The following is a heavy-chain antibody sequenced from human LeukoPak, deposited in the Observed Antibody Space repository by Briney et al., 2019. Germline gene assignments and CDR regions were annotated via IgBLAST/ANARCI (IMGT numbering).Heavy chain of an antibody. V-gene: IGHV3-30*04. D-gene: IGHD4-17*01. CDR3: ARRLRLDY. J-gene: IGHJ4*02. CDR1: GFTFSRYA. Sequence: GRSLRLSCAASGFTFSRYAMHWVRQAPGKGLEWVADISHDGSKKFYADSVKGRFTISRNTSNNTVYLQMNSLRVEDPAVYHCARRLRLDYWGQGTLVTVSS. CDR2: ISHDGSKK.